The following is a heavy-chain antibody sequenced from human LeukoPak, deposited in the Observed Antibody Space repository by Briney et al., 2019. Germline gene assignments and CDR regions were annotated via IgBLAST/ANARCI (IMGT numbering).Heavy chain of an antibody. J-gene: IGHJ4*02. D-gene: IGHD5-18*01. CDR2: ISWNSGSI. CDR1: GFTFDDYA. CDR3: AKDREFRSYGYYFDY. Sequence: GGSLRLSCAASGFTFDDYAMHWVRQAPGKGLEWVSGISWNSGSIGYADSVKGRFTISRDNAKNSLYLQMNSLRVEDTALYYCAKDREFRSYGYYFDYWGQGTLVTVSS. V-gene: IGHV3-9*01.